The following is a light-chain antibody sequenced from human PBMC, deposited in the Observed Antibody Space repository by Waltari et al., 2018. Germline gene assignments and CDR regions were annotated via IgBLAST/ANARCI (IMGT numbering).Light chain of an antibody. Sequence: DIQMTQSPSTLSASLGDRVTITCRTSQSISSWLAWYQQKPGKAPKLLIYKASSLERDVPSRFSGSGSGTEFTLTISSLQPDDFATFYCQHYSSYPPTFGGGTKVEIK. J-gene: IGKJ4*01. V-gene: IGKV1-5*03. CDR1: QSISSW. CDR2: KAS. CDR3: QHYSSYPPT.